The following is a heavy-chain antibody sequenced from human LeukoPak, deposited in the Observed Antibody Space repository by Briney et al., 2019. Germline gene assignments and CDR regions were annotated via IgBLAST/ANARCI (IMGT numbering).Heavy chain of an antibody. V-gene: IGHV3-15*01. D-gene: IGHD2-15*01. CDR3: TTGQDTTTHDGY. Sequence: GGSLRLSCAASGFTFSNAWMTWVRQAPGKGLEWVGRIKRKEDGETTDYAAPVKGRFTISRDDSKDTLYLQMNSLKTEDTAVYYCTTGQDTTTHDGYWGQGTLVTVSS. J-gene: IGHJ4*02. CDR1: GFTFSNAW. CDR2: IKRKEDGETT.